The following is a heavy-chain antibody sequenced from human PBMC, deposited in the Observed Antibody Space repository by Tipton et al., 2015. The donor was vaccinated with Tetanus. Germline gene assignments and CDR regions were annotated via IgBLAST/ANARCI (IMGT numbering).Heavy chain of an antibody. J-gene: IGHJ4*02. D-gene: IGHD3-3*01. CDR3: ARANYDSFKKGPFDS. CDR1: GGSFSGYL. V-gene: IGHV4-59*01. Sequence: TLSLTCSVSGGSFSGYLWSWVRQPSGKGLEWLAYISGSGTTNSNYYLKSRITMTRDTSRNQFSLTLTSVTAAGTAVYYCARANYDSFKKGPFDSWGQGSLVIVSS. CDR2: ISGSGTT.